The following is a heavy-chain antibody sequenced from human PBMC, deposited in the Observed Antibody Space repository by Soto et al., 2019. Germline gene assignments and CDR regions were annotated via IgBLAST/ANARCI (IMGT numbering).Heavy chain of an antibody. D-gene: IGHD6-19*01. Sequence: SVKVTRKASGYTFTGYYMHWVRQAPGKGLAWMGCINPNSGGTHNAQKLQGRVTMTSDTPISTAYMELSKLRADGTAVYYCLVSASHSSGFHYWGQGTLVTVSS. J-gene: IGHJ4*02. CDR2: INPNSGGT. V-gene: IGHV1-2*02. CDR3: LVSASHSSGFHY. CDR1: GYTFTGYY.